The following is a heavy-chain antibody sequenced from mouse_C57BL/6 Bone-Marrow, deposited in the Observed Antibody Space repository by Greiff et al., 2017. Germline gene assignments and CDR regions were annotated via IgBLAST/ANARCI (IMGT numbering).Heavy chain of an antibody. CDR3: ARLASYYFDY. J-gene: IGHJ2*01. CDR1: GFTFSDYG. V-gene: IGHV5-17*01. Sequence: EVMLVESGGGLVKPGGSLKLSCAASGFTFSDYGMHWVRQAPEKGLEWVAYISSGSSTISYADTVKGRFTISRDNAKNTLFLQMTSLRSEDTAMYYCARLASYYFDYWGQGTTLTVSS. CDR2: ISSGSSTI.